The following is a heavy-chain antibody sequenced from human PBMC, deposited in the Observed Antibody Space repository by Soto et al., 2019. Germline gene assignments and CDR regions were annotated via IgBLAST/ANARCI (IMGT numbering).Heavy chain of an antibody. CDR3: ARDSRAQLWYGHYYYGMDV. Sequence: LSLTCAVSGYSISSGYYWCWIRQPPGKGLEWIGSIYHSGSTYYNPSLKSRVTISVDTSKNQFSLKLSSVTAADTAVYYCARDSRAQLWYGHYYYGMDVWGQGTTVTVSS. V-gene: IGHV4-38-2*02. J-gene: IGHJ6*02. CDR2: IYHSGST. D-gene: IGHD5-18*01. CDR1: GYSISSGYY.